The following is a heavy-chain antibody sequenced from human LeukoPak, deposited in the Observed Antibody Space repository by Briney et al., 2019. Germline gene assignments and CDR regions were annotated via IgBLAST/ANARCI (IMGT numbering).Heavy chain of an antibody. V-gene: IGHV4-38-2*02. CDR1: GYSISSGYY. J-gene: IGHJ4*02. CDR3: ATVYSSSSQFDY. CDR2: IYHSGST. D-gene: IGHD6-6*01. Sequence: SETLSLTCSVSGYSISSGYYWGWIRQPPGKGLEWIGSIYHSGSTYYNPSLKSRVTISVDTSKNQFSLKLSSVTAADTAVYYCATVYSSSSQFDYWGQGTLVTVSS.